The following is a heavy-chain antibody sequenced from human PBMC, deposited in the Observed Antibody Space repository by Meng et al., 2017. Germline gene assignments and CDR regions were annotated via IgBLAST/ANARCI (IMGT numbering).Heavy chain of an antibody. D-gene: IGHD4-17*01. CDR3: ATRNDYGDYVRRYNAFDI. CDR2: IYHSGST. Sequence: GPLRLSCAVSGYSISSGYYWGWIRQPPGKGLEWIGSIYHSGSTYYNPSLKSRVTISVDTSKNQFSLKLSSVTAADTAVYYCATRNDYGDYVRRYNAFDIWGQGTMVTVSS. J-gene: IGHJ3*02. CDR1: GYSISSGYY. V-gene: IGHV4-38-2*01.